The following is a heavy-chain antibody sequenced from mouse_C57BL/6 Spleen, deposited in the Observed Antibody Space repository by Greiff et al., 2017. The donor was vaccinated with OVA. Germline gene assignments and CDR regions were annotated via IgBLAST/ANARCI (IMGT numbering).Heavy chain of an antibody. Sequence: EVQVVESGGGLVQPGGSLKLSCAASGFTFSDYYMYWVRQTPEKRLEWVAYISNGGGSTYYPDTVKGRVTIPRDNAKYTLYLQMSRLKSEDTAMYYCARHGYYYGRYYAMDYWGQGTSVTVSS. D-gene: IGHD1-1*01. V-gene: IGHV5-12*01. CDR1: GFTFSDYY. J-gene: IGHJ4*01. CDR3: ARHGYYYGRYYAMDY. CDR2: ISNGGGST.